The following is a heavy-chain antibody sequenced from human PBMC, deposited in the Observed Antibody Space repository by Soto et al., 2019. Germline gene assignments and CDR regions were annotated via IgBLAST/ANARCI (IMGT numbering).Heavy chain of an antibody. CDR3: ARVSARYINPSYLFDY. CDR2: IYYSGST. J-gene: IGHJ4*02. V-gene: IGHV4-39*07. D-gene: IGHD2-2*02. CDR1: GGSISSSSYY. Sequence: PSETLSLTCTVSGGSISSSSYYWGWIRQPPGKGLEWIGSIYYSGSTYYNPSLKSRVTISVDTSKNQFSLKLSSVTAADTAVYYCARVSARYINPSYLFDYWGQGTLVTVS.